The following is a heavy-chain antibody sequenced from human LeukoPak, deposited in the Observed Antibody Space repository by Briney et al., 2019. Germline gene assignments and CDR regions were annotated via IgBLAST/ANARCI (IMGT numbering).Heavy chain of an antibody. Sequence: SETLSLTCTVSGVSITSGSYYWGWIRQPPGKGLEWIGSIYYSGSTYYKPSLKSRVIMSVDTSKHQISLKLSFVTAADTAVYYCARNPTVATSRSWFDPWGQGTLVTVSS. D-gene: IGHD6-19*01. V-gene: IGHV4-39*07. J-gene: IGHJ5*02. CDR1: GVSITSGSYY. CDR2: IYYSGST. CDR3: ARNPTVATSRSWFDP.